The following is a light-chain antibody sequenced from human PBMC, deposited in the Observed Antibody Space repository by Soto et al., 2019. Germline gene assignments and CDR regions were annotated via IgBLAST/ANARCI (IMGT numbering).Light chain of an antibody. V-gene: IGLV2-23*01. CDR2: EGS. CDR1: SSDVGSYNL. CDR3: CSYAGSSTPWV. J-gene: IGLJ3*02. Sequence: QSVLTQPASVSGSPGQSITIYCTGTSSDVGSYNLVSWYQQHPGKAPKLMIYEGSKRPSGVSNRFSGSKSGNTASLTISGLQAEDEADYYCCSYAGSSTPWVFGGGTKLTVL.